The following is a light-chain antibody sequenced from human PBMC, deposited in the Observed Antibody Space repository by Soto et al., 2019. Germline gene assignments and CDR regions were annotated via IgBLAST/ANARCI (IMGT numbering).Light chain of an antibody. CDR1: QSLLYRSNNKNF. CDR2: WAS. V-gene: IGKV4-1*01. Sequence: DIVMTQSPDSLAVSLGERATINCTSSQSLLYRSNNKNFLAWYQQKPGQPPKLLISWASTRESGVPARFSGSGSGTDFTLAISSLQAEDVAVYYCQQHYRRYTFGQGTKVEI. CDR3: QQHYRRYT. J-gene: IGKJ2*01.